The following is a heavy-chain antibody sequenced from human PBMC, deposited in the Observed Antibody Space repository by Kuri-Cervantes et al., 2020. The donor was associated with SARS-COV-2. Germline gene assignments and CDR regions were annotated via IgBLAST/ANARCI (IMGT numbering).Heavy chain of an antibody. CDR3: ARDSSPCSSTSCYVSWFDP. D-gene: IGHD2-2*01. V-gene: IGHV1-69*05. CDR2: IIPIFGTA. CDR1: GGTFSSYA. Sequence: SVKVSCKASGGTFSSYAISWVRQAPGQGLEWMGGIIPIFGTANYAQKFKGRVTITTDESTSTAYMELSSLRSEDTAVYYCARDSSPCSSTSCYVSWFDPWGQGTLVTVSS. J-gene: IGHJ5*02.